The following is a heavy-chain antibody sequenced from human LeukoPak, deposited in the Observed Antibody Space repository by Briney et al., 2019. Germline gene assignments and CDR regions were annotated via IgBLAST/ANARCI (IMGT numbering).Heavy chain of an antibody. CDR3: ALYSSSSDY. CDR2: IYDSGST. D-gene: IGHD6-6*01. CDR1: GGPTSSYY. J-gene: IGHJ4*02. V-gene: IGHV4-59*01. Sequence: SETLSLTCTVSGGPTSSYYWSWIRQPPGKGLEWIGFIYDSGSTYYNPSLKSRVTISVDTSKKQFSLKLSPVTAADTAMYYCALYSSSSDYWGQGTLVTVSS.